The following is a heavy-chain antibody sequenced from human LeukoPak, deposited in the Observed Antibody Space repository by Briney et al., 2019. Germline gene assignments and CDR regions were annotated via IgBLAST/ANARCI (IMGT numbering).Heavy chain of an antibody. CDR1: GFTFSSYS. D-gene: IGHD3-10*01. V-gene: IGHV3-21*06. CDR2: ICSTSSYI. Sequence: GGSLRLSCAASGFTFSSYSMNWVRQAPGKGLEWVSSICSTSSYIYYADSVKGRFTISRDNAKNSLYLQMNSLRAEDTAVYYCARDPHYYGSGTPGYFDYWGQGTLVTVSS. J-gene: IGHJ4*02. CDR3: ARDPHYYGSGTPGYFDY.